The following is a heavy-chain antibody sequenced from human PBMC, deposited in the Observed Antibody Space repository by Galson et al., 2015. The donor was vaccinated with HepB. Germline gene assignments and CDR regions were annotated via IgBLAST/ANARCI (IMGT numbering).Heavy chain of an antibody. CDR3: ARGRASVRGYSGYALDY. V-gene: IGHV1-8*01. D-gene: IGHD5-12*01. Sequence: SVKVSCKASGYTFTSYDINWVRQATGQGLEWMGWMNSNSGNTGYAQKFQGRVTMTRNTSISTAYMELSSLRSEDTAVYYCARGRASVRGYSGYALDYWGQGTLVTVSS. CDR1: GYTFTSYD. CDR2: MNSNSGNT. J-gene: IGHJ4*02.